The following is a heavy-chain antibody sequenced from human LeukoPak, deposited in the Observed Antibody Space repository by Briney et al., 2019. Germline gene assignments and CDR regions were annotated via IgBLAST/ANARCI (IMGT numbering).Heavy chain of an antibody. CDR2: INPSGGST. Sequence: ASVKVSCKASGYTFTSYYMHWVRQAPGQGLEWMGIINPSGGSTSYAQKFQGRVTMTRDMSTSTVYMELSSLRSEDTAVYYCARDPGPSIAAAGINWFDPWGQGTLVTVSS. CDR3: ARDPGPSIAAAGINWFDP. D-gene: IGHD6-13*01. V-gene: IGHV1-46*01. CDR1: GYTFTSYY. J-gene: IGHJ5*02.